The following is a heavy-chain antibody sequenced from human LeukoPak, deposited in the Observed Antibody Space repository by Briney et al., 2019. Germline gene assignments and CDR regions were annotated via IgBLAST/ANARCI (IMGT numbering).Heavy chain of an antibody. CDR1: GFTFGDYA. V-gene: IGHV3-49*05. Sequence: NPGRSLRLSCTASGFTFGDYAMSWFRQAPGKGLEWVGFIRSKAYGGTTEYAASVKGRFTISRDDSKSIDYLQMNSLKTEDTAVYYCTRGYYYDSSGYYYRTHFDYWGQGTLVTVSS. CDR3: TRGYYYDSSGYYYRTHFDY. CDR2: IRSKAYGGTT. D-gene: IGHD3-22*01. J-gene: IGHJ4*02.